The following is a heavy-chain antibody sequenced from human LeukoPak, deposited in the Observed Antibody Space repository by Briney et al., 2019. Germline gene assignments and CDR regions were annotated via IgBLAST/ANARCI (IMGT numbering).Heavy chain of an antibody. Sequence: SVKVSCKASGGTFISYTISWVRQAPGQGLEWRGRIIPILGIANYAQKFQGRVTITADKSTSTAYMELSSLRSEDTAVYYCARGTWTWYEVTTEEPNFDYWGQGTLVTVSS. J-gene: IGHJ4*02. CDR3: ARGTWTWYEVTTEEPNFDY. CDR1: GGTFISYT. V-gene: IGHV1-69*02. CDR2: IIPILGIA. D-gene: IGHD4-17*01.